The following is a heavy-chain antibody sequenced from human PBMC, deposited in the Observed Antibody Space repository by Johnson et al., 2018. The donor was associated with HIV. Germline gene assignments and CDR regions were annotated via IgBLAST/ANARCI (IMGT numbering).Heavy chain of an antibody. Sequence: MQLVESGGGLVKPGGSLRLSCAASGFTFSDYYMSWIRQAPGKGLEWVGRTRNKANSYTTEYAASVKGRFTISRDDSKNSLYLQMNSLKTEDTAVYYCASGDELGDDAFDIWGQGTMVTVSS. CDR3: ASGDELGDDAFDI. CDR2: TRNKANSYTT. V-gene: IGHV3-72*01. CDR1: GFTFSDYY. J-gene: IGHJ3*02. D-gene: IGHD7-27*01.